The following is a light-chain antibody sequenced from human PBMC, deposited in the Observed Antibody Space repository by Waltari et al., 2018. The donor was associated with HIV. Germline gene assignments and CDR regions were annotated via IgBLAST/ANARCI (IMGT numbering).Light chain of an antibody. CDR3: QQYNDYWT. CDR1: QSIGMW. Sequence: DIQMTQSPSTLSASVGDRVTITCRASQSIGMWFALYQQKPGTAPNLLISEASSLGSGVPSRFSGSGSGTEFTLTISSLQPDDFATYYCQQYNDYWTFGQGTKVEVK. CDR2: EAS. V-gene: IGKV1-5*03. J-gene: IGKJ1*01.